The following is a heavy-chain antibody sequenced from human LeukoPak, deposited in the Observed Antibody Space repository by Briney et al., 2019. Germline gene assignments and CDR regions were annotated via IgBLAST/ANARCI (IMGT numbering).Heavy chain of an antibody. J-gene: IGHJ4*02. CDR2: ISDSGDST. CDR1: GFTFSSYA. CDR3: AKSLSGGGYYFEY. V-gene: IGHV3-23*01. D-gene: IGHD3-10*01. Sequence: GGSLRLSCAASGFTFSSYAMSWVRQAPGKGLEWVSGISDSGDSTYYADSVKGRFTISRDNSKNTLHLQMNSLRAEDTAVYYCAKSLSGGGYYFEYWGQGTLVTVSS.